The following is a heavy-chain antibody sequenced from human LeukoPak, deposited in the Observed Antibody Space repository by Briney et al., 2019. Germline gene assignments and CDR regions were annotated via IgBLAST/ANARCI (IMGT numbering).Heavy chain of an antibody. V-gene: IGHV3-21*01. CDR3: ARDPNVLGITPYYFDF. CDR2: ISSDSSYI. CDR1: GFTFSDYT. J-gene: IGHJ4*02. Sequence: VKPGGSLRLSCAASGFTFSDYTMTWVRQAPGKGLEWVASISSDSSYIDYADSVKGRFTISRDNAKNSLFLKTDTLRGDDTGIYYCARDPNVLGITPYYFDFWGQGTLVTVSS. D-gene: IGHD3-10*02.